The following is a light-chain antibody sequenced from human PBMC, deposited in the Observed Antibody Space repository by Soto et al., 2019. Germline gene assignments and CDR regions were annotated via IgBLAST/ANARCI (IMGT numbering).Light chain of an antibody. Sequence: EIVMTQSPATLSVSPGERATLSCRAMQSVYSNLAWYQQKPGQPPRLLIYGASTRATGIPARFSGSGSGTEFTFTISSLQSEDFAAYYCQQYNNWPYTFGPGTKVDIK. CDR3: QQYNNWPYT. CDR1: QSVYSN. CDR2: GAS. V-gene: IGKV3-15*01. J-gene: IGKJ3*01.